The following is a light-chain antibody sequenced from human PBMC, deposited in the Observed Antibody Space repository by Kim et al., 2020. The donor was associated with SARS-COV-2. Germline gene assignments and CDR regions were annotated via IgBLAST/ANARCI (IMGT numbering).Light chain of an antibody. Sequence: ASVGDRVTITCRASQSINKWLAWYQQKPGRAPKLLIYKASNLQSGVPSRFIGSGSGTEFTLSISSLQPDDFATYYCQQYNGAPYTFGQGTKLEIK. V-gene: IGKV1-5*03. J-gene: IGKJ2*01. CDR3: QQYNGAPYT. CDR1: QSINKW. CDR2: KAS.